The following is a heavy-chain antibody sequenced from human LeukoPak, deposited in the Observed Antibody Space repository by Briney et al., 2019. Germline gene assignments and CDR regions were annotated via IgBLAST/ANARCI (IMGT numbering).Heavy chain of an antibody. CDR3: ARGYYDSSGQYYRGIFDY. V-gene: IGHV4-4*07. J-gene: IGHJ4*01. D-gene: IGHD3-22*01. CDR2: IYTSGST. CDR1: GGSISSYY. Sequence: PSETLSLTCTVSGGSISSYYWSWIRQPAGKGLEWIGRIYTSGSTNYNPSLKSRVTMSVDTSNNQFSLKVSSVTAADTAVYYCARGYYDSSGQYYRGIFDYWGHATLVTVSS.